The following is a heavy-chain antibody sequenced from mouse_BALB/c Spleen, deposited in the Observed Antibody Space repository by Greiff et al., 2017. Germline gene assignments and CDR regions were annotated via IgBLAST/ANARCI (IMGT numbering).Heavy chain of an antibody. V-gene: IGHV3-2*02. CDR2: ISYSGST. D-gene: IGHD1-1*01. CDR3: ARDYYGSSLDY. Sequence: EVHLVESGPGLVKPSQSLSLTCTVTGYSITSDYAWNWIRQFPGNKLEWMGYISYSGSTSYNPSLKSRISITRDTSKNQFFLQLNSVTTEDTATYYCARDYYGSSLDYWGQGTTLTVSS. CDR1: GYSITSDYA. J-gene: IGHJ2*01.